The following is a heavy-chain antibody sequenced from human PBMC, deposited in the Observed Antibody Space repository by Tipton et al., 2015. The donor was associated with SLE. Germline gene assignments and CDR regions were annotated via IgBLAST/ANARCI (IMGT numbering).Heavy chain of an antibody. V-gene: IGHV4-34*01. J-gene: IGHJ3*02. CDR2: INHRGST. CDR1: GGSFSGYY. Sequence: TLSLTCAVYGGSFSGYYWSWIRQPPGKGLEWIGEINHRGSTNYNPSLKSRVTISVDTSKNQFSLKLSSVTAADTAVYYCARRIYCSSTSCYFDAFDIWGQGTMVTVSS. D-gene: IGHD2-2*01. CDR3: ARRIYCSSTSCYFDAFDI.